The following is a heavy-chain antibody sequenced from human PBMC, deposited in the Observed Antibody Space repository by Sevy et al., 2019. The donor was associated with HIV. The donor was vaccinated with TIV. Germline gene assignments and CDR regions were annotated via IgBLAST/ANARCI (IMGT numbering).Heavy chain of an antibody. J-gene: IGHJ4*02. CDR1: GFTFGDYA. CDR3: TRVRSSSFFDY. CDR2: IRSKAYGGTT. D-gene: IGHD6-13*01. Sequence: GGSLRLSCTASGFTFGDYAMSWVRQAPGKGLEWVGFIRSKAYGGTTKYAASVKGRFIISRDDSKSMAYLQMNSLKTEDTAVYYCTRVRSSSFFDYWGQGTLVTVSS. V-gene: IGHV3-49*04.